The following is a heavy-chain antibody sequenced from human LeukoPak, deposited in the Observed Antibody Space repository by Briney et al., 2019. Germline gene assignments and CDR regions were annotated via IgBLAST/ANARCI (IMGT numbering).Heavy chain of an antibody. J-gene: IGHJ4*02. CDR2: ISDNGGRT. D-gene: IGHD1-7*01. CDR3: ARGDNWNYDY. V-gene: IGHV3-23*01. CDR1: GFTFRTYA. Sequence: GGSLRLSCAASGFTFRTYAFDWVRQAPGKGLEWVSGISDNGGRTNYADSVKGRFTISRHNSKNTLYLQMNSLRAEDTAVYYCARGDNWNYDYWGQGTLVTVSS.